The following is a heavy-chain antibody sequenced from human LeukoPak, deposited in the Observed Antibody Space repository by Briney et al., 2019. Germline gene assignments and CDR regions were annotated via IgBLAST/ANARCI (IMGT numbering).Heavy chain of an antibody. J-gene: IGHJ4*02. CDR3: ARRHDNTGYFVY. Sequence: GESLKISCKGSGYIFTNNWIGWVRQMPGKGLEWMGIIYPGDSDTRYSPSFQGQVTISADKSIRSAYLQWSSLKASDTAMYYCARRHDNTGYFVYWGQGTLVTVSS. D-gene: IGHD3-22*01. CDR2: IYPGDSDT. CDR1: GYIFTNNW. V-gene: IGHV5-51*01.